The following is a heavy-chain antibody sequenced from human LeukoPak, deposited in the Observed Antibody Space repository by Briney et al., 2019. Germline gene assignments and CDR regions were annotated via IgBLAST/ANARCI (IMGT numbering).Heavy chain of an antibody. V-gene: IGHV1-2*02. J-gene: IGHJ5*02. Sequence: ASVRVSCKAYEYTFTGYYMHWVRQAPGQGLEWMGWINPNSGGTNYAEKFQGRVTMTRDTSIRTAYMELTGLTSDDTAIYYCARGLSRDNWFDPWGQGTLVSVSS. D-gene: IGHD5/OR15-5a*01. CDR1: EYTFTGYY. CDR3: ARGLSRDNWFDP. CDR2: INPNSGGT.